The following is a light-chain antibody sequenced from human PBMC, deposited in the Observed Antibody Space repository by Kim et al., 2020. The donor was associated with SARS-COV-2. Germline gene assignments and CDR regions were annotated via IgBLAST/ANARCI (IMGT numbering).Light chain of an antibody. CDR2: GAS. CDR1: QIIIASY. V-gene: IGKV3-20*01. CDR3: QQYGSSPLT. J-gene: IGKJ4*01. Sequence: EIVLTQSPGTLSVSPGERTTLSCRASQIIIASYLAWYQQKPDQPPRLLIYGASNRAIGIPDRFSGSGSGTDFTLSITRLESEDSAVYYCQQYGSSPLTFGGGTKVDIK.